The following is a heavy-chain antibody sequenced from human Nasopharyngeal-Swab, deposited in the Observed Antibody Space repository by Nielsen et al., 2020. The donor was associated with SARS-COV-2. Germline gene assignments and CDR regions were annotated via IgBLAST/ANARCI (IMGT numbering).Heavy chain of an antibody. V-gene: IGHV3-48*04. J-gene: IGHJ4*02. CDR3: VSSYYGSAY. Sequence: GESLKISCAASGFTFSNYNMNWVRQAPGKGLEWVSYITSTSSTIYYAGSVKGRFTISRDNAKNSLSLQINSLRAEDTAMYYCVSSYYGSAYWGQGTLVTVSS. CDR2: ITSTSSTI. D-gene: IGHD3-10*01. CDR1: GFTFSNYN.